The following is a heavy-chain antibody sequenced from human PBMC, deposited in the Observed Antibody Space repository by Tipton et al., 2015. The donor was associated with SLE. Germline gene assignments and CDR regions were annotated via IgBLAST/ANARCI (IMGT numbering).Heavy chain of an antibody. J-gene: IGHJ6*03. Sequence: GSLRLSCAASGFTFKTFPMTCVRQAPGKGLEWVSSISDTGGDTYYADSVKGRFTISRDNSNNTLYLQMNSLRAEDTAVYYCAKPRYFYGYYYYYLDVWGRGTTVTVSS. D-gene: IGHD5-18*01. CDR1: GFTFKTFP. V-gene: IGHV3-23*01. CDR3: AKPRYFYGYYYYYLDV. CDR2: ISDTGGDT.